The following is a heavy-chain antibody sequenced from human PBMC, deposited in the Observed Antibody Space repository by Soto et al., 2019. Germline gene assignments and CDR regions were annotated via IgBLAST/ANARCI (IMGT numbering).Heavy chain of an antibody. Sequence: SETLSLTCAVYGGSFSGYYWSWIRQPPGKGLERIGEINHSGSTNYNPSLKSRVTISVDTSKNQFSLKLSSVTAADTAVYYCARGPLRPGIAAAGKHYYYYGMDVWGQGTTVTVSS. D-gene: IGHD6-13*01. CDR3: ARGPLRPGIAAAGKHYYYYGMDV. CDR1: GGSFSGYY. J-gene: IGHJ6*02. V-gene: IGHV4-34*01. CDR2: INHSGST.